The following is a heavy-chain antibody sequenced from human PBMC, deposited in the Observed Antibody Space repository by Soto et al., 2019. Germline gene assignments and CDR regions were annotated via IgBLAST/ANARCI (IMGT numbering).Heavy chain of an antibody. CDR1: GGSISSTNDY. V-gene: IGHV4-39*01. D-gene: IGHD5-18*01. CDR3: ATRPGRGYSYGSYDY. Sequence: SETLSLTCTVSGGSISSTNDYWGWIRQPPGKGLEWIGSISYSGTTNYNPSLKSRVTISVDTSKNQFSLKLSSVTAADTAVYFCATRPGRGYSYGSYDYWRQGTLVPVSS. CDR2: ISYSGTT. J-gene: IGHJ4*02.